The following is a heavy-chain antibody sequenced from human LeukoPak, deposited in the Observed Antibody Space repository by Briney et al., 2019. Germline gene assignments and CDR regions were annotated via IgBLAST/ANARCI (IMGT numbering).Heavy chain of an antibody. CDR3: ARSGPAAGRPDAFDI. CDR2: TYYSGIT. J-gene: IGHJ3*02. V-gene: IGHV4-39*07. CDR1: GDSISSTSFY. Sequence: SETLSLTCTLSGDSISSTSFYWGWIRQPPGKGLECIGTTYYSGITYHSSSFKSRVTISVDTSKNQFSLKLSSVTAADTAVYFCARSGPAAGRPDAFDIWGQGTMVTVSS. D-gene: IGHD2-2*01.